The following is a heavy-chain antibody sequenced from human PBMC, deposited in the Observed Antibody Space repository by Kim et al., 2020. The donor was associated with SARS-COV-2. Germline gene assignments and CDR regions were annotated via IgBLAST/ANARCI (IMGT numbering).Heavy chain of an antibody. Sequence: RAFYNPSLKSRIAMSVDTSVDQFSLRLSSVTAADTAVYYCAGDRGYGHHDYWGQGMLVTSPQ. CDR2: RA. J-gene: IGHJ4*02. CDR3: AGDRGYGHHDY. D-gene: IGHD5-12*01. V-gene: IGHV4-28*03.